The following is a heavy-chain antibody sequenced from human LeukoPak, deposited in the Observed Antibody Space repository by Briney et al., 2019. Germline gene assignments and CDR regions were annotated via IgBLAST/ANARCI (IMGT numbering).Heavy chain of an antibody. V-gene: IGHV4-39*01. Sequence: SETLSLTCTVSGGSISSGSYSWGWIRQPPGKGLEWIGSIYYSGSTYYNPSLKSRVTISVATSKNQFSLKLSSVTAADTAVYYCARQTVVVNMDWFDPWGQGTLVTVSS. CDR2: IYYSGST. J-gene: IGHJ5*02. D-gene: IGHD2-21*01. CDR1: GGSISSGSYS. CDR3: ARQTVVVNMDWFDP.